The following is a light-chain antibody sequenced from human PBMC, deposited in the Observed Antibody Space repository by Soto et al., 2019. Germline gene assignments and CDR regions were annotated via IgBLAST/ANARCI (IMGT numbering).Light chain of an antibody. Sequence: EIVLTQSPGTLSLSPGERATLSCRACQNINSDYFAWYQQKPGQAPRLLIFGASTRATGIPDRFSGSGSGTDFTLTISRLEPEDFAVYYCQQYGSSTWTFGQGTKVDI. CDR2: GAS. J-gene: IGKJ1*01. V-gene: IGKV3-20*01. CDR3: QQYGSSTWT. CDR1: QNINSDY.